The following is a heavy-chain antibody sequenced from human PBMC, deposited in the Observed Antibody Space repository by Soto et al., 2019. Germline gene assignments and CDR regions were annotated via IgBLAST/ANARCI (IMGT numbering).Heavy chain of an antibody. V-gene: IGHV1-8*01. CDR1: GYTFTSYD. Sequence: ASVKVSCKASGYTFTSYDINWVRQATGQGLEWMGWMNHNSGNTGYAQKFQGRVTMTRNTSISTAYMELSSLRSEDTAVYYCARRIGFHYYYGMDVWGQGTTVTVSS. CDR3: ARRIGFHYYYGMDV. D-gene: IGHD2-15*01. CDR2: MNHNSGNT. J-gene: IGHJ6*02.